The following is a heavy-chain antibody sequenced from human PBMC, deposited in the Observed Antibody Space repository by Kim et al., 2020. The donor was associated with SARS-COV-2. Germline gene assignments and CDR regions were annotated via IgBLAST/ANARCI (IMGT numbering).Heavy chain of an antibody. J-gene: IGHJ4*02. CDR2: ISAYNGNT. CDR1: GYTFTSYG. CDR3: ARALGGYYHPTSFHYFDY. V-gene: IGHV1-18*01. Sequence: ASVKVSCKASGYTFTSYGISWVRQAPRQGLEWMGWISAYNGNTNYAQKLQGRVTMTTDTSTSTAYMELRSLRSDDTAVYYCARALGGYYHPTSFHYFDYWGQGTLVTVSS. D-gene: IGHD3-22*01.